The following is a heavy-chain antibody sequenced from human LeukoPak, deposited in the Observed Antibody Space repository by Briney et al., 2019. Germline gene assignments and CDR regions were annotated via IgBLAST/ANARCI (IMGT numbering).Heavy chain of an antibody. CDR3: ARQGSGWSFDY. D-gene: IGHD6-19*01. CDR1: GGSISSGDYY. CDR2: IYYSRTT. J-gene: IGHJ4*02. V-gene: IGHV4-30-4*01. Sequence: SETLSLTCTVSGGSISSGDYYWSWIRQPPGKGLEWIGYIYYSRTTYYNPSLKSRVTVSVDTSKNQFSLKLSSVTAADTAVYYCARQGSGWSFDYWGQGTLVTVSS.